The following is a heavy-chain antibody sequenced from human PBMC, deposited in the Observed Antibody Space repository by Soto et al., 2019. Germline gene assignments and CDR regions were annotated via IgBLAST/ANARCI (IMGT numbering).Heavy chain of an antibody. CDR3: ARDQGGKHYYDSSGYYYYFDY. CDR1: GYTFTAYY. J-gene: IGHJ4*02. V-gene: IGHV1-2*02. D-gene: IGHD3-22*01. Sequence: QEQLVQSGAEVKKPGASVKVSCKASGYTFTAYYMHWVRQAPGQGLEWMGWIKPNSGGTNYAQKFQGRVTMTRDTSISTALMELSRLIFDDTAVYFCARDQGGKHYYDSSGYYYYFDYWGQGTLVTVSS. CDR2: IKPNSGGT.